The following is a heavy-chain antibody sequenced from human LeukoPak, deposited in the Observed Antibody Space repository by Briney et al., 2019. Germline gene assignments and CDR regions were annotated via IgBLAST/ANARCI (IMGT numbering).Heavy chain of an antibody. Sequence: ASVKVSCKASGYTFTSYGISWVRQAPGQGLEWVGWMNPNSGNTGYAQKFQGRVTITGNTSISTAYMELSSLRSEDTAVYYCARGAGGSSHFDYWGQGTLVTVSS. CDR1: GYTFTSYG. CDR3: ARGAGGSSHFDY. CDR2: MNPNSGNT. V-gene: IGHV1-8*03. D-gene: IGHD1-26*01. J-gene: IGHJ4*02.